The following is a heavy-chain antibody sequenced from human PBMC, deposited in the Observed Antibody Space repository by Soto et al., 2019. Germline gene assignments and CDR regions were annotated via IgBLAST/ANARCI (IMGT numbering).Heavy chain of an antibody. Sequence: ASVKVSCKASGGTFSSYAISWVRQAPGQGLEWMGGIIPIFGTANYAQKFQGRVTITADESTSTAYMELSSLRSEDTAVYYCAYSSSSGPRIGGDYWGQGTLVTVSS. CDR1: GGTFSSYA. J-gene: IGHJ4*02. CDR3: AYSSSSGPRIGGDY. D-gene: IGHD6-6*01. V-gene: IGHV1-69*13. CDR2: IIPIFGTA.